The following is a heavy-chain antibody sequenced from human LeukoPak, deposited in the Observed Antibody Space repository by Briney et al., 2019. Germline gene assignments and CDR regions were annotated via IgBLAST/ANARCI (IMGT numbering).Heavy chain of an antibody. CDR2: IYYSGST. CDR3: AIGLFFDY. J-gene: IGHJ4*02. V-gene: IGHV4-59*01. Sequence: SETLSLTCTVPGGSISSYYWSWIRQPPGKGLEWIGYIYYSGSTNYNPSLKSRVTISVDTSKNQFSLKLSSVTAADTAVYYCAIGLFFDYWGQGTLVTVSS. CDR1: GGSISSYY.